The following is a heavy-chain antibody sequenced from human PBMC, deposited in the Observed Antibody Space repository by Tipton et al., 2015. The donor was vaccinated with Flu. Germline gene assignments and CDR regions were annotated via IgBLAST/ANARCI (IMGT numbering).Heavy chain of an antibody. Sequence: TLSLTCYVSGDSIGRGYCWGWIRKPPGKGLEWIGNICQTGNTYHNPSLRSRVTISVDRSRNQFSLRLSSVTAADTAVYYCTRARKETRGYYYGIDVWGQGTTVIVSS. CDR1: GDSIGRGYC. J-gene: IGHJ6*02. CDR3: TRARKETRGYYYGIDV. V-gene: IGHV4-38-2*02. CDR2: ICQTGNT.